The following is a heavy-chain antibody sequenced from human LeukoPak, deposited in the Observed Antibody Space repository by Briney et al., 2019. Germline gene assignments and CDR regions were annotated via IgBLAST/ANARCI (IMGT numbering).Heavy chain of an antibody. D-gene: IGHD3-3*01. CDR2: ISGSGGSS. J-gene: IGHJ4*02. V-gene: IGHV3-23*01. CDR1: GFTFSSYA. CDR3: AKLESDFWSGFPSDY. Sequence: GGSLRLSCAPSGFTFSSYAMSWVRQAPGKGLEWVSAISGSGGSSYYADSVKGRFTISRDNSKNTLYLQMNSLKAEDTAVYYCAKLESDFWSGFPSDYWGQGTLVTVSS.